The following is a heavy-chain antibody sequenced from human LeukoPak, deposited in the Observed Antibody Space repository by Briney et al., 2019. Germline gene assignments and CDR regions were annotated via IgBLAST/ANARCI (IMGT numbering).Heavy chain of an antibody. Sequence: PGGSLRLSCAASGFTFSSYGMHWVRQAPGKGLEWVAVISYGGSNKYCADSVKGRFTISRDNSKNTLYLQMNSLRAEDTAVYYCANRLLFGVFDIWGQGTMVTVSS. V-gene: IGHV3-30*18. CDR3: ANRLLFGVFDI. CDR2: ISYGGSNK. D-gene: IGHD3-3*01. J-gene: IGHJ3*02. CDR1: GFTFSSYG.